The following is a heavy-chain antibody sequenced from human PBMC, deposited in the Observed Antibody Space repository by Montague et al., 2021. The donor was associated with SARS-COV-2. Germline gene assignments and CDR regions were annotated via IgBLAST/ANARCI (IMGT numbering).Heavy chain of an antibody. Sequence: SETLSLTCTVSSDSVSSGKCCWTWIRQPPGKGLEGIGYIFYTGSDNYNPSLKSRVTIAVDTSNNQFSLKLKSMGAADTAVYYCARVGNYLGVYWGQGILVTVSS. J-gene: IGHJ4*02. CDR3: ARVGNYLGVY. CDR1: SDSVSSGKCC. D-gene: IGHD3-10*01. CDR2: IFYTGSD. V-gene: IGHV4-61*01.